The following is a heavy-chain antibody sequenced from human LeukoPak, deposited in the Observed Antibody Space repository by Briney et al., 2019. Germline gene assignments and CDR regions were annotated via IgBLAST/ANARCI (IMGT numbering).Heavy chain of an antibody. Sequence: SETLSLTCAVYGGSFSGYYWSWIRQPPGKGLEWIGEINHSGSTNYNPSLKSRVTISVDTSKNQFSLKLSSVTAADTAVYYCAIYCSSTSCSFFDYWGQGTLVTVSS. CDR2: INHSGST. D-gene: IGHD2-2*01. V-gene: IGHV4-34*01. CDR1: GGSFSGYY. J-gene: IGHJ4*02. CDR3: AIYCSSTSCSFFDY.